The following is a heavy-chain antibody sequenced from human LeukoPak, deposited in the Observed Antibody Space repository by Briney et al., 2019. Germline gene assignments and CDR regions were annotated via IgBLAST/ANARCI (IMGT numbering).Heavy chain of an antibody. J-gene: IGHJ4*02. V-gene: IGHV3-21*01. CDR1: GFTFSSYS. CDR3: ARDLRSSGYYAFDY. Sequence: AGGSLRLSCAASGFTFSSYSMNWVRQAPGKGLEWVSCISTSSSYIYYADSVKGRFTTSRDNAKNSLYLQMNSLRAEDTAVYYCARDLRSSGYYAFDYWGQETLVTVSS. CDR2: ISTSSSYI. D-gene: IGHD3-22*01.